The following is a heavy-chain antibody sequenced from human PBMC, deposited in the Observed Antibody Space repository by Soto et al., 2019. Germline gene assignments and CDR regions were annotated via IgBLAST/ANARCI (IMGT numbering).Heavy chain of an antibody. V-gene: IGHV1-18*01. CDR1: GYTFTSYG. CDR2: ISPYTGNT. J-gene: IGHJ3*02. Sequence: ASVKVSCKASGYTFTSYGISWVRQAPGQGLEWMGWISPYTGNTNYAQKFQGWVTMTRDTSISTAYMELSRLRSDDTAVYYCARGEYYYDSSGYYWYAFDIWGQGTMVTVSS. CDR3: ARGEYYYDSSGYYWYAFDI. D-gene: IGHD3-22*01.